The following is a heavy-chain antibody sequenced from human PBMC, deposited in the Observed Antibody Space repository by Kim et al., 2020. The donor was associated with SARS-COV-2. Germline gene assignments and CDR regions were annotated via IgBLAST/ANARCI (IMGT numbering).Heavy chain of an antibody. CDR1: GFTFSGYG. D-gene: IGHD1-26*01. V-gene: IGHV3-33*01. Sequence: GGSLRLSCAASGFTFSGYGMHWVRQALGKGLEWVAVIWYDGSDKYYADSVKGRFTISRDNSKNTLYLQMNSLRAEDTAVYYCAREVGATSSHYYYYYGMDVWGQGTTVTVSS. CDR2: IWYDGSDK. CDR3: AREVGATSSHYYYYYGMDV. J-gene: IGHJ6*02.